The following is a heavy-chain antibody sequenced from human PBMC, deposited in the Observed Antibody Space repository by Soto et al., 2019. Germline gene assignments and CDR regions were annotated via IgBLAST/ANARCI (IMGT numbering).Heavy chain of an antibody. V-gene: IGHV3-48*03. CDR1: GFTFSSYE. D-gene: IGHD3-22*01. CDR2: LDSRASTI. Sequence: PGGSLRLSCAAFGFTFSSYEMNWVRQAPGKGLEWVSYLDSRASTIHYADSVKGRFTISRDSVRNSLYLQMNSLRVEDTAVYYCARGRGLAWTYYAFDFWGQGS. CDR3: ARGRGLAWTYYAFDF. J-gene: IGHJ4*02.